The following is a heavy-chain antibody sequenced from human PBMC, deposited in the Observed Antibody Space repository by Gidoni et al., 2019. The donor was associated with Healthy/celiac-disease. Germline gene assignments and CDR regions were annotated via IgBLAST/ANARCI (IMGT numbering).Heavy chain of an antibody. CDR1: GGSLSSGGDY. Sequence: QVQLQESGPGLVKPSQTLSLTCTVSGGSLSSGGDYWSWIRQHPGKGLEWIGYIYYIGSTYYNPSLKSRVTISVDTSKNQFSLKLSSVTAADTAVYYCARARYDFWSGYADYWGQGTLVTVSS. CDR2: IYYIGST. J-gene: IGHJ4*02. CDR3: ARARYDFWSGYADY. V-gene: IGHV4-31*03. D-gene: IGHD3-3*01.